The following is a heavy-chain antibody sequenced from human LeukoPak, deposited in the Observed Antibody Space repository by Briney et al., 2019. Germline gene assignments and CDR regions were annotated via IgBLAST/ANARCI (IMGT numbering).Heavy chain of an antibody. CDR3: ARGGLISLANTPLGAFDI. Sequence: SETLSLTCAVSDYSISSGHYWGWIRQPPGKGLEWIGSIYHSGSTYYNPSLKSRVTISVDTSKNQFSLHLNSVTPEDTADFCARGGLISLANTPLGAFDIWGQGTMVSVSS. J-gene: IGHJ3*02. CDR1: DYSISSGHY. V-gene: IGHV4-38-2*01. CDR2: IYHSGST. D-gene: IGHD3/OR15-3a*01.